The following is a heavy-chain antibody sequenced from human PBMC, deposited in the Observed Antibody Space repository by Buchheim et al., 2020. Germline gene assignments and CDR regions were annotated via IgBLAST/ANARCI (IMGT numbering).Heavy chain of an antibody. J-gene: IGHJ4*02. Sequence: EVQLVESGGDLVQPGGSLRLSCAASGFTFNIFSMNWVRQAPGKGLEWVSYISPSGRPIYYTDFVKGRFTISRDNAKYLLYLQMNNLRAEDTAVYYCARETDYFDYWGQGAL. V-gene: IGHV3-48*01. CDR3: ARETDYFDY. CDR1: GFTFNIFS. CDR2: ISPSGRPI.